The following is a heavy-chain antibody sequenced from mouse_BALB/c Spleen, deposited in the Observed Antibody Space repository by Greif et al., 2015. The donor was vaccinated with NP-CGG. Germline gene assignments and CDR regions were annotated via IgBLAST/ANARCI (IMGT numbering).Heavy chain of an antibody. J-gene: IGHJ3*01. CDR2: ISSGGSYT. CDR3: AKLGRAY. D-gene: IGHD4-1*01. Sequence: EVQGVESGGGLVKPGGSLKLSCAASGFTFSSYAMSWVRQSPEKRLEWVAEISSGGSYTYYPDTVTGRFTISRDNAKNTLYLEMSSLRSEDTAMYYCAKLGRAYWGQGTLVTVSA. V-gene: IGHV5-9-4*01. CDR1: GFTFSSYA.